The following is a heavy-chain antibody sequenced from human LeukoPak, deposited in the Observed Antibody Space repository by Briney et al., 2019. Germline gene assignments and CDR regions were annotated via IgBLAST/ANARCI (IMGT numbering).Heavy chain of an antibody. D-gene: IGHD3-22*01. CDR1: GGSFSGYY. Sequence: SETLSLTCAVYGGSFSGYYWSWIRQPPGKGLEWIGEINHSGSTNYNPYLKSRVTISGDTSEKQFSLTLSSVTAADTAVYYCAVGGYDTTGYRVGMNYWGQGTLVTVSS. J-gene: IGHJ4*02. V-gene: IGHV4-34*01. CDR2: INHSGST. CDR3: AVGGYDTTGYRVGMNY.